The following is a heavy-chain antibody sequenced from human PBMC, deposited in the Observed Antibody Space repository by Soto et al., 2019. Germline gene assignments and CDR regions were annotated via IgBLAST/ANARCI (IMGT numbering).Heavy chain of an antibody. CDR2: IYYSGST. V-gene: IGHV4-31*03. CDR3: ARAQKTGTTKSSWFDP. Sequence: QVQLQESGPGLVKPSQTLSLTCTVSGGSISSGGYYWSWIRQHRGKGLEWIGYIYYSGSTYYNPSLKSRVTISVDTSKNQFSLKLSSVTAADTAVYYCARAQKTGTTKSSWFDPWGQGTLVTVSS. CDR1: GGSISSGGYY. J-gene: IGHJ5*02. D-gene: IGHD1-7*01.